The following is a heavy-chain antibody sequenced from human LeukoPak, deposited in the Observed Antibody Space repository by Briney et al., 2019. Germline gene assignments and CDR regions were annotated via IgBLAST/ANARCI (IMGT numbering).Heavy chain of an antibody. CDR1: GYTFTSYY. D-gene: IGHD4-17*01. V-gene: IGHV1-46*03. J-gene: IGHJ5*02. CDR2: INPSGGST. CDR3: ARSTSVTTGTDWFDP. Sequence: GASVKVSCKASGYTFTSYYMHWVRQAPGQGLEWMGIINPSGGSTSYAQKFQGRVTMTRDTSTSTVYMGLSSLRSEDTAVYYCARSTSVTTGTDWFDPWGQGTLVTVSS.